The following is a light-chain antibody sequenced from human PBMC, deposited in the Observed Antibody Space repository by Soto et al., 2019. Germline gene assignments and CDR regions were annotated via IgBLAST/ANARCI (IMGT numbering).Light chain of an antibody. CDR2: EVS. CDR1: SSDVGGYNY. CDR3: SSYTSSSTSNYV. V-gene: IGLV2-14*01. J-gene: IGLJ1*01. Sequence: QSVLTQPASVSGSPGQSITISCTGTSSDVGGYNYVSWYQQHAGKAPKLMIYEVSNRPSGVSNRFSGSKSGNTASLTISGLQAEDEADYYCSSYTSSSTSNYVFGTGTKLTVL.